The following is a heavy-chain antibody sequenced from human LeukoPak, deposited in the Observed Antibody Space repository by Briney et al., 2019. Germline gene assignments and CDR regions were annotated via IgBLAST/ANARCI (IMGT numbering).Heavy chain of an antibody. D-gene: IGHD2-2*01. CDR2: VYHSGLT. J-gene: IGHJ5*02. Sequence: SETLSLTCTVSAGSMSGSHYYWSWIRLPPGTGLEWIGYVYHSGLTYSNPSLKSRVTISVDTSKNQFSLKLSSVTAADTAVYYCAREGDCSSTSCSGFDPWGQGTLVTVSS. CDR3: AREGDCSSTSCSGFDP. V-gene: IGHV4-30-4*01. CDR1: AGSMSGSHYY.